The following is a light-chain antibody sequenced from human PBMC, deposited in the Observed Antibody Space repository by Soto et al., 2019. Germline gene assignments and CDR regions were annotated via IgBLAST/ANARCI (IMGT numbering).Light chain of an antibody. CDR2: EVS. Sequence: QSVLTQPASVSGSPGQSITISCTGTSSDVGGYNYVSWYQQQAGKAPNLIIHEVSNRPSGVSNRFSGSKSVNTASLPISGLQAEDEADYYCDSYTRRRAYVFGIGTKLTVL. CDR1: SSDVGGYNY. J-gene: IGLJ1*01. CDR3: DSYTRRRAYV. V-gene: IGLV2-14*01.